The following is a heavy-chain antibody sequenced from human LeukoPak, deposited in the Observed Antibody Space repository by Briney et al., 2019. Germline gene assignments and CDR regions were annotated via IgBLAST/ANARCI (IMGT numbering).Heavy chain of an antibody. D-gene: IGHD6-13*01. CDR1: GFTFSSYE. CDR3: AKGLNLYSSMGGTFDY. V-gene: IGHV3-48*03. J-gene: IGHJ4*02. CDR2: ISSSGSTI. Sequence: GGSLRLSCAASGFTFSSYEMHWVRQAPGKGLEWVSYISSSGSTIYYADSVKGRFTISRDNAKNSLYLQMNSLRAEDTAVYYCAKGLNLYSSMGGTFDYWGQGTLVTVSS.